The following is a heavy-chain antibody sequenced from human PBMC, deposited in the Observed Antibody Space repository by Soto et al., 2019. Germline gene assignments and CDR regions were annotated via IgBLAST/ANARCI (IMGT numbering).Heavy chain of an antibody. D-gene: IGHD3-9*01. CDR1: GFTFSSYW. CDR3: ARDWGYFDWPVRLHYYYGMDV. Sequence: GGSLRLSCAASGFTFSSYWMSWVRQAPGKGLEWVANIKQDGSEKYYVDSVKGRFTISRDNAKNSLYLQMNSLRAEDTAVYYCARDWGYFDWPVRLHYYYGMDVWGQGTTVTVSS. V-gene: IGHV3-7*05. J-gene: IGHJ6*02. CDR2: IKQDGSEK.